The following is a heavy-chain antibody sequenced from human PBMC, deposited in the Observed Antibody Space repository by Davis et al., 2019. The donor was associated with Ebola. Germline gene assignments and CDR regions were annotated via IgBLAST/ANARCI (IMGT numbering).Heavy chain of an antibody. V-gene: IGHV1-8*01. D-gene: IGHD3-16*01. Sequence: ASVKVSCKASGYTFNSYDINWVRQATGQGLEWMGWMNPNSGNTGCAQKFQGRVTMTRNTSINTAYMELSSLRSEDTAVYYCARRIMTTRLFDPWGQGTLVTVSS. CDR3: ARRIMTTRLFDP. CDR2: MNPNSGNT. J-gene: IGHJ5*02. CDR1: GYTFNSYD.